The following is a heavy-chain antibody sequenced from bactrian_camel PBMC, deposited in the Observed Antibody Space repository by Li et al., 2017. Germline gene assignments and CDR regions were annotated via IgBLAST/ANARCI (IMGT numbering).Heavy chain of an antibody. CDR2: IAKDDYTH. CDR3: AAAMGGWVVAGPMDPDEMHY. CDR1: GNTIENHA. D-gene: IGHD1*01. V-gene: IGHV3S53*01. J-gene: IGHJ4*01. Sequence: HVQLVESGGGSAQAGASLRLPCKASGNTIENHAMGWFRRVPGGQREGVAAIAKDDYTHTYASSVEGRFTLSKDNTKNTLYLQMNSLKPEDTAMYYCAAAMGGWVVAGPMDPDEMHYWGQGTQVTVS.